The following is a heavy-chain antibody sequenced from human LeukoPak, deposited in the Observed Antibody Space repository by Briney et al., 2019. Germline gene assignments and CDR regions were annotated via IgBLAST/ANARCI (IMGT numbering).Heavy chain of an antibody. CDR3: ANAESSSGWLLAPYYFDY. V-gene: IGHV4-39*01. CDR1: GGSFSSYY. J-gene: IGHJ4*02. D-gene: IGHD6-19*01. CDR2: IYYSGST. Sequence: SETLSLTCAVYGGSFSSYYWGWIRQPPGKGLEWIGSIYYSGSTYYNPSLKSRVTISVDTSKNQFSLKLSSVTAADTAVYYCANAESSSGWLLAPYYFDYWGQGTLVTVSS.